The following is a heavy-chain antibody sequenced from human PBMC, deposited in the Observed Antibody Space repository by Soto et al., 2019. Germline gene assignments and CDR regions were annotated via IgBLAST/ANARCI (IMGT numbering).Heavy chain of an antibody. V-gene: IGHV3-23*01. D-gene: IGHD3-3*01. CDR3: ARTPYDFWSPGQFYFDH. CDR1: GFTFSSHA. Sequence: GESLKISCGVSGFTFSSHAMSWVRQAPGKGLECVSGISGSGGTTFYADSVKGRFTISRDNSKKTLYLQMKGLRAEDTAVCYCARTPYDFWSPGQFYFDHWGQGTLVTVSS. J-gene: IGHJ4*02. CDR2: ISGSGGTT.